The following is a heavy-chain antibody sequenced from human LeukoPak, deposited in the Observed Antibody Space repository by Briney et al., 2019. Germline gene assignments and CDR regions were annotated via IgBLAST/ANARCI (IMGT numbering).Heavy chain of an antibody. D-gene: IGHD5-24*01. CDR3: ASSEMATTY. J-gene: IGHJ4*02. Sequence: SETLSLTCAVYGGSFSGYYWSWIRQPPGKGLEWIGEINHSGSTNYNPSLKSRVTLSVDTSKNQFSLKLSSVTAADTAVYYCASSEMATTYWGQGTLVTVSS. CDR2: INHSGST. V-gene: IGHV4-34*01. CDR1: GGSFSGYY.